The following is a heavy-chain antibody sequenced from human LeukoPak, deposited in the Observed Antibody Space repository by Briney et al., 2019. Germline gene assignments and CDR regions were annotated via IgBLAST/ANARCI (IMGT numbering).Heavy chain of an antibody. D-gene: IGHD3-22*01. J-gene: IGHJ4*02. CDR1: GFTFSDSF. V-gene: IGHV3-11*01. CDR2: INHSGSNL. Sequence: PGGSLRLSCAASGFTFSDSFMNWIRQAPGKGLEWLSYINHSGSNLDYAESVRGRFTISRDNANHSLYLQINSLRAEDTAVYYCARGDSSGVPDYWGQGTLVTVSS. CDR3: ARGDSSGVPDY.